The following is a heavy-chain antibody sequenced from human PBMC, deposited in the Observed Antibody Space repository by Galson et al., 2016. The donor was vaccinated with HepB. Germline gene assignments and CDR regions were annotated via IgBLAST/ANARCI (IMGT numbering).Heavy chain of an antibody. V-gene: IGHV1-18*01. D-gene: IGHD3-10*01. CDR3: AKKGYYQSGIYHFES. CDR2: ISAYNGNT. CDR1: GYTFTSYG. Sequence: SVKVSCKASGYTFTSYGISWVRQAPGQGLEWMGWISAYNGNTNYAQKLQGRVTMTTDTSTSTAYMELRSLRSGDTATYYCAKKGYYQSGIYHFESWGQGALVTVSS. J-gene: IGHJ4*02.